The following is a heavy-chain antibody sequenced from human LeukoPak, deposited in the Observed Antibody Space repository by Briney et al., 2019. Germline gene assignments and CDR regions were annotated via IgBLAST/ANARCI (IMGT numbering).Heavy chain of an antibody. V-gene: IGHV1-2*02. J-gene: IGHJ4*02. Sequence: ASVKVSCKASGYTFTGYYMHWVRQAPGQGLEWMGWINPNSGGTNYAQKFQGRVTMTRDTSISTAYMELSRLRSDDTAVYYCALPISVYSSSSDIGYWGQGTLVTVSS. CDR1: GYTFTGYY. CDR3: ALPISVYSSSSDIGY. D-gene: IGHD6-6*01. CDR2: INPNSGGT.